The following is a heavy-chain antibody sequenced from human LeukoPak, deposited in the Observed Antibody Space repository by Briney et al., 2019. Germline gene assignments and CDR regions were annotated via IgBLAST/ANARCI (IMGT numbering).Heavy chain of an antibody. CDR2: ISSSGSTI. Sequence: GGSLRLSCAASGFTFSSYEMNWVRQAPGKVLEWVSYISSSGSTIYYADSVKGRFTISRDNAKNSLYLQMNSLRAEDTAVYYCAELGITMIGGVWGKGTTVAISS. D-gene: IGHD3-10*02. CDR3: AELGITMIGGV. V-gene: IGHV3-48*03. CDR1: GFTFSSYE. J-gene: IGHJ6*04.